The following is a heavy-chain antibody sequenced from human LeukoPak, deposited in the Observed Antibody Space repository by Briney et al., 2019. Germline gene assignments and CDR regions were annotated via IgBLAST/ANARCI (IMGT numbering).Heavy chain of an antibody. CDR1: GFTFSSYS. J-gene: IGHJ4*02. D-gene: IGHD5-18*01. CDR3: ARDRPWLTRAGY. V-gene: IGHV3-21*01. CDR2: ISSSSSYI. Sequence: GGSLRLSCPASGFTFSSYSMNWVRQAPGKGLEWVSSISSSSSYIYYADSVKGRFTISRDNAKNSLYLQMNSLRAEDTAVYYCARDRPWLTRAGYWGQGTLVTVSS.